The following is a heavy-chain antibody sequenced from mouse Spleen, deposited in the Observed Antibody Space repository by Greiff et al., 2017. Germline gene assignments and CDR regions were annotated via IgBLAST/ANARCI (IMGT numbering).Heavy chain of an antibody. CDR1: GYTSTSYW. J-gene: IGHJ2*01. CDR2: IDPSDSYT. V-gene: IGHV1-69*01. CDR3: ARNDGYLYYFDY. D-gene: IGHD2-3*01. Sequence: QVQLQQPGAELVMPGASVKLSCKASGYTSTSYWMHWVKQRPGQGLEWIGEIDPSDSYTNYNQKFKGKATLTVDKSSSTAYMQLSSLTSEDSAVYYCARNDGYLYYFDYWGQGTTLTVSS.